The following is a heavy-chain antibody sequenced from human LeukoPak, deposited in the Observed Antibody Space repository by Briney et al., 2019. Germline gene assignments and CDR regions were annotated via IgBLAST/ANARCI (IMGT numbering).Heavy chain of an antibody. CDR2: ISYDGSNK. V-gene: IGHV3-30-3*01. Sequence: GGSLRLSCAASGFTFSSYAMHWVRQAPGKGLEWVAVISYDGSNKYYADSVKGRFTISRDNSKNTLYLQMNSLRAEDTAVYYCARDRAYQGYWGQGTLVTVSS. CDR3: ARDRAYQGY. J-gene: IGHJ4*02. CDR1: GFTFSSYA. D-gene: IGHD2-2*01.